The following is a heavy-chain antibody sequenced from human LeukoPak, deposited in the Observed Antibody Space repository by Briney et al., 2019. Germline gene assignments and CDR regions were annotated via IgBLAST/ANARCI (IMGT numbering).Heavy chain of an antibody. D-gene: IGHD2-2*02. J-gene: IGHJ4*02. CDR2: IRYDGSNK. CDR3: AAWDIVVVPAAIGVD. Sequence: PGGSLRLSCAASGFTFSSYGMHWVRQAPGKGLEWGAFIRYDGSNKYYADSVKGRFTISRDNSKNTLYLQMNSLRAEDTAVYYCAAWDIVVVPAAIGVDWGQGTLVTVSS. V-gene: IGHV3-30*02. CDR1: GFTFSSYG.